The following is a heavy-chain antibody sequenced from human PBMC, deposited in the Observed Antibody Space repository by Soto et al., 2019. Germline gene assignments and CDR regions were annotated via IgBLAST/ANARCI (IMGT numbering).Heavy chain of an antibody. CDR3: ARVRLKFEGYYDTSGGSYFDC. CDR1: GDSISSGAYY. J-gene: IGHJ4*02. Sequence: TLSLTCTVSGDSISSGAYYWSWIRQHPGKGLEWIGYIYYSGSTYYNPSLKSRLTISVDTSKNQFSLNLSSVTAADTAVYYRARVRLKFEGYYDTSGGSYFDCWGQGTLVTVSS. V-gene: IGHV4-31*03. CDR2: IYYSGST. D-gene: IGHD3-22*01.